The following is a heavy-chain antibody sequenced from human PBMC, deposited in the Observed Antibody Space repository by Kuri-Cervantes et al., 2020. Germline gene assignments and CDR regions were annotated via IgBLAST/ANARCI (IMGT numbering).Heavy chain of an antibody. D-gene: IGHD6-13*01. J-gene: IGHJ4*02. CDR3: AKDRGHYSSSCHDY. V-gene: IGHV3-30*02. CDR2: IWYDGSNK. CDR1: GFTFSSYG. Sequence: GESLKISCAASGFTFSSYGMHWVRQAPGKGLEWVAVIWYDGSNKYYADSVKGRFTISRDNSKNTLYLQMNSLRAEDTAVYYCAKDRGHYSSSCHDYWGQGTLVTVSS.